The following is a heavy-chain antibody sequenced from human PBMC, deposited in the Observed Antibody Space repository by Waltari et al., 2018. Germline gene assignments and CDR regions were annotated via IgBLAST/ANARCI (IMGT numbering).Heavy chain of an antibody. Sequence: QVQLQESGPGLVKPSQTLSLTCTVSGGSISSGSYYWSWIRQPAGKGLGWIGYIYTSGSTNYNPSLKSRVTISVDMSKNQFSLKLSSVTAADTAVYYCARGTPYWYFDLWGRGTLVTVSS. CDR2: IYTSGST. CDR3: ARGTPYWYFDL. V-gene: IGHV4-61*09. J-gene: IGHJ2*01. D-gene: IGHD2-15*01. CDR1: GGSISSGSYY.